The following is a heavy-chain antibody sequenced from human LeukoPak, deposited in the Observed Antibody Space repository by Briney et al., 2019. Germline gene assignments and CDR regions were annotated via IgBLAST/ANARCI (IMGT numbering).Heavy chain of an antibody. V-gene: IGHV4-30-4*01. D-gene: IGHD4-17*01. J-gene: IGHJ4*02. CDR3: ARVFRDYGDLRGYFDY. CDR1: GGSISSGDYY. CDR2: IYYSGST. Sequence: SETLSLTCTVSGGSISSGDYYWSWIRQPPGKGLGWIGYIYYSGSTYYNPSLKSRVTISVDTSKNQFSLKLSSVTAADTAVYYCARVFRDYGDLRGYFDYWGQGTLVTVSS.